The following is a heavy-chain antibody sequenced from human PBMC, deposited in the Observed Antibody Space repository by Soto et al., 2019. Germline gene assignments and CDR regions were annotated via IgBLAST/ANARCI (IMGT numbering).Heavy chain of an antibody. CDR2: IIPIFGTA. Sequence: QVQLVQSGAEVKKPGSSVKVSCKASGGTFSSYAISWVRQAPGQGLEWMGGIIPIFGTANYAQKFQGRVTITADESTSTAYMELSSLRSEDTVVYYCARGFDYYDSSGYPYYFDYWGQGTLVTVSS. J-gene: IGHJ4*02. V-gene: IGHV1-69*01. D-gene: IGHD3-22*01. CDR1: GGTFSSYA. CDR3: ARGFDYYDSSGYPYYFDY.